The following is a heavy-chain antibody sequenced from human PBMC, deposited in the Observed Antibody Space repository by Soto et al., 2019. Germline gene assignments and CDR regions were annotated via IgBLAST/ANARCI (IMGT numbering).Heavy chain of an antibody. CDR1: GYSFTSYW. CDR3: ASHRLDILTGYYI. CDR2: IDPSDSYT. Sequence: EVQLVQSGAEVKKPGESLKISCEGSGYSFTSYWISWVRQMPGKGLEWMGRIDPSDSYTHYSPSFQGHVTISADKSISTAYLQWSSLKASDTAMYYCASHRLDILTGYYIWGQGTLVTVSS. J-gene: IGHJ4*02. V-gene: IGHV5-10-1*01. D-gene: IGHD3-9*01.